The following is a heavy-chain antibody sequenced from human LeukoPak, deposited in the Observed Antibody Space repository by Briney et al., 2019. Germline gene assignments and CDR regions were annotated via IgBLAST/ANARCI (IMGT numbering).Heavy chain of an antibody. CDR3: ARDLGYSSSSDI. D-gene: IGHD6-6*01. V-gene: IGHV4-59*01. CDR1: GGSISSYY. J-gene: IGHJ3*02. Sequence: SETLSLTCTVSGGSISSYYWSWIRQPPGKGLDWIGYIYYSGSTDYNPSLKSRVTISVDTSKNQFSLKLSSVTAADTAVYYCARDLGYSSSSDIWGQGTMVTVSS. CDR2: IYYSGST.